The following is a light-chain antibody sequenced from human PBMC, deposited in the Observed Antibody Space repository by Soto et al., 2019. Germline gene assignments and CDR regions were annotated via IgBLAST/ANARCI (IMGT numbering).Light chain of an antibody. V-gene: IGLV2-8*01. CDR1: SSDVGGYNY. CDR3: SSYAGTSWV. Sequence: QSVLTQPPSASGSPGQSVTISCTGTSSDVGGYNYVSWYQQHPGKAPKLMIYEVSKRPSGVPDRFSGSKSGNTASLTVSGLQAEDGADYYCSSYAGTSWVFGGGTKLTVL. J-gene: IGLJ3*02. CDR2: EVS.